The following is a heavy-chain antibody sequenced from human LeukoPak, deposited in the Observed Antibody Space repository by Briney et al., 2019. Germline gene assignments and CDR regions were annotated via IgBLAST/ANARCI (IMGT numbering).Heavy chain of an antibody. J-gene: IGHJ4*02. D-gene: IGHD3-9*01. CDR3: ARDRYYDILTGYSHELDY. CDR1: GFTFSSYS. CDR2: ISRSSSYI. V-gene: IGHV3-21*01. Sequence: GGSLRLSCAASGFTFSSYSMNWVRQAPGKGLEWVSSISRSSSYIYYADSVKGRFTISRDNAKNSLYLQMNSLRAEDTAVYYCARDRYYDILTGYSHELDYWGQGTLVTVSS.